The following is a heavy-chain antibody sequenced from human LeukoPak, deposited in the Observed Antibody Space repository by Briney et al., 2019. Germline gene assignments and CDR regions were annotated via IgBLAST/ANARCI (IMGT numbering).Heavy chain of an antibody. CDR2: IIPIFGTA. Sequence: PVKVSCKASGGTFSSYAISWVRQAPGQGLEWMGGIIPIFGTANYAQKFQGRVTITTDESTSTAYMELSSLRSEDTAVYYCARVKNYYDSSGYLYYFDTWGQGTLVTVSS. D-gene: IGHD3-22*01. J-gene: IGHJ4*02. V-gene: IGHV1-69*05. CDR3: ARVKNYYDSSGYLYYFDT. CDR1: GGTFSSYA.